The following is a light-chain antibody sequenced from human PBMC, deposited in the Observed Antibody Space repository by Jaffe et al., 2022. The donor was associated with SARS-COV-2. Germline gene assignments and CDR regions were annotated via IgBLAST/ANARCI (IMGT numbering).Light chain of an antibody. V-gene: IGKV1-9*01. CDR1: QDIISF. CDR3: QHLYTYPRT. Sequence: DIQLTQSPSFLSASVGDRVTITCRASQDIISFLAWYQQEPGKAPKLLIDAASTLQSGVPSRFSGSGSGTEFTLTISSLQPEDFATYYCQHLYTYPRTFGPGTKVDL. CDR2: AAS. J-gene: IGKJ3*01.